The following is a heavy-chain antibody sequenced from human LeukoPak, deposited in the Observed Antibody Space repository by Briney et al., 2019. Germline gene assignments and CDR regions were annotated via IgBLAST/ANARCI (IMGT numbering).Heavy chain of an antibody. V-gene: IGHV3-30*12. CDR2: VENDGGTK. J-gene: IGHJ4*02. CDR3: AGGSGSYSY. Sequence: GGSLRLSCAASGFTFRNLGMHWVRQAPGKGLEWVAFVENDGGTKYYADSVKGRFTTSRDNSKNTLFLQMNSLRAEDTAVHYCAGGSGSYSYWGQGTLVTVSS. CDR1: GFTFRNLG. D-gene: IGHD3-10*01.